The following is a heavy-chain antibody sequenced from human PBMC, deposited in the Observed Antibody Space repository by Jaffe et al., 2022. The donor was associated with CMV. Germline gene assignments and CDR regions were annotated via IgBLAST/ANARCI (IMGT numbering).Heavy chain of an antibody. D-gene: IGHD1-26*01. CDR2: ISSSSSYI. CDR3: ARDGPFSGSYGDDAFDI. CDR1: GFTFSSYS. V-gene: IGHV3-21*01. J-gene: IGHJ3*02. Sequence: EVQLVESGGGLVKPGGSLRLSCAASGFTFSSYSMNWVRQAPGKGLEWVSSISSSSSYIYYADSVKGRFTISRDNAKNSLYLQMNSLRAEDTAVYYCARDGPFSGSYGDDAFDIWGQGTMVTVSS.